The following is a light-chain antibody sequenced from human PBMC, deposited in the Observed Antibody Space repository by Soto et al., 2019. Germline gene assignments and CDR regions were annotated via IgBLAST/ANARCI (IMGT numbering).Light chain of an antibody. CDR3: QQRSNWPPTT. Sequence: EIVLSQSPGTLSLSPGERATLCCRASESVSTFLAWYQQKPGQAPRLLIYDASNRATGIPAKFSGSGSGTDFTLTISSLEPEDFAVYYCQQRSNWPPTTFGQGTRLEI. J-gene: IGKJ5*01. CDR2: DAS. CDR1: ESVSTF. V-gene: IGKV3-11*01.